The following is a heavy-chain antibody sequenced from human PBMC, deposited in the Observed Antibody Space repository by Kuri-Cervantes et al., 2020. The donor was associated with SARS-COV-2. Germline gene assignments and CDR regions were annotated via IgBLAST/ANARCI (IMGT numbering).Heavy chain of an antibody. CDR3: AKDSAARPDWYFDL. D-gene: IGHD6-6*01. V-gene: IGHV3-30-3*01. CDR1: GFTYSTFSNYA. J-gene: IGHJ2*01. CDR2: ISNDGSKS. Sequence: GGSLRLSCAASGFTYSTFSNYAMHWVRQAPGKGLEWLALISNDGSKSFYRDSLRGRFTISRDNSKNTLYLQMNSLRAEDTAVYYCAKDSAARPDWYFDLWGRGTLVTVSS.